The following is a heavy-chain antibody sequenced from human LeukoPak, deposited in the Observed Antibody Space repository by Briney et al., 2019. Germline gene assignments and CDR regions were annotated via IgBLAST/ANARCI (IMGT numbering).Heavy chain of an antibody. D-gene: IGHD3-10*01. CDR1: GFTFSSYW. CDR2: IKQDGSDK. Sequence: GGSLRLSCAGSGFTFSSYWMSWVRQAPGKGLEWVANIKQDGSDKYYVDSVKGRFTISKDNAKNSLYLQMNSLRAEDTAVYYCARGRLDAGSFDYWGQGTLVTVSS. J-gene: IGHJ4*02. CDR3: ARGRLDAGSFDY. V-gene: IGHV3-7*01.